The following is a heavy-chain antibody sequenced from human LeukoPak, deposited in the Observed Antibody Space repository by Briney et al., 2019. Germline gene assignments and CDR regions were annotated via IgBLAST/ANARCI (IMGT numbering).Heavy chain of an antibody. CDR2: ISYDGSNK. D-gene: IGHD4-17*01. V-gene: IGHV3-30-3*01. CDR1: GFTFSSYA. J-gene: IGHJ3*01. Sequence: PGGSLRLSCAASGFTFSSYAMHWVRQAPGKGLEWVAVISYDGSNKYYADSVKGRFTISRDNSKNTLYLQMNSLRAEDTAVYYCASRSTACWGQGTMVTVSS. CDR3: ASRSTAC.